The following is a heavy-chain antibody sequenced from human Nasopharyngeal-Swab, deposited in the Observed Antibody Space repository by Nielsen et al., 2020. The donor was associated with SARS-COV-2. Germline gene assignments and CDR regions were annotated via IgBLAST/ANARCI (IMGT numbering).Heavy chain of an antibody. Sequence: GGSLRLSCAASGFTLSSCAMSWVRPAPGKGLEWVGFIRSKADGGTTDYAAPVKGRFTISRDDSKNTLYLQMNSLKTEDTAVYYCGKAVAGTVDYWGQGTLVTVSS. CDR2: IRSKADGGTT. CDR3: GKAVAGTVDY. CDR1: GFTLSSCA. D-gene: IGHD6-19*01. V-gene: IGHV3-15*01. J-gene: IGHJ4*02.